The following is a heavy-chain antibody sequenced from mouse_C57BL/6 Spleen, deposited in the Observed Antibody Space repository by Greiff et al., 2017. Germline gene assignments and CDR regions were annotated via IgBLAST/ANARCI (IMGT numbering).Heavy chain of an antibody. Sequence: VQLQQSGAELVRPGTSVKVSCKASGYAFTNYLIVWVKQRPGQGLEWIGVINPGSGGTNYNEKFKGKATLTADKSSSTAYMQLSSLTSEDSAVYFCARNWDVSYFDYWGQGTTLTVSS. CDR2: INPGSGGT. J-gene: IGHJ2*01. CDR1: GYAFTNYL. D-gene: IGHD4-1*01. CDR3: ARNWDVSYFDY. V-gene: IGHV1-54*01.